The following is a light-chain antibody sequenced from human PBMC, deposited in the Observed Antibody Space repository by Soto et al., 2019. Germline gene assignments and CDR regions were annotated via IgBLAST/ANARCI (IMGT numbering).Light chain of an antibody. Sequence: DIQMTQSASSLPASVGDTVTISCQASQDISKYLNWFQQKPGKAPKLLIYDVFNVETGVPSRFSGRGFGTDYTLIITNLPTEEFATYYCQQYDQLPITFGGGTNVDI. CDR1: QDISKY. CDR3: QQYDQLPIT. CDR2: DVF. V-gene: IGKV1-33*01. J-gene: IGKJ4*01.